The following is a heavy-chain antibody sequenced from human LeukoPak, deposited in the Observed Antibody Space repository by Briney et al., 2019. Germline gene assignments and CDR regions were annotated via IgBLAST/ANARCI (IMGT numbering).Heavy chain of an antibody. J-gene: IGHJ5*02. CDR1: GYTFTGYY. V-gene: IGHV1-2*02. CDR2: INPNSGGT. D-gene: IGHD6-13*01. Sequence: GASVKLSCKASGYTFTGYYIHWVRQAPGQWLEWMGWINPNSGGTNYAQKFQGRVNMTRDTSISTAYMELSRLRSDDTAVYYCARDQYSSSEIDNWFDPWGQGTLVTVSS. CDR3: ARDQYSSSEIDNWFDP.